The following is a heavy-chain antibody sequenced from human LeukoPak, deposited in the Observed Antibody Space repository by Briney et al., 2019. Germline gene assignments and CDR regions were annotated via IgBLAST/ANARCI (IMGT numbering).Heavy chain of an antibody. D-gene: IGHD1-26*01. CDR2: FDPEDGET. CDR3: ATVSLYYYYGMDV. V-gene: IGHV1-24*01. J-gene: IGHJ6*02. CDR1: GYTFTGYY. Sequence: ASVKVSCKASGYTFTGYYMHWVRQAPGQGLEWMGGFDPEDGETIYAQKFQGRVTMTEDTSTDTAYMELSSLRSEDTAVYYCATVSLYYYYGMDVWGQGTTVTVSS.